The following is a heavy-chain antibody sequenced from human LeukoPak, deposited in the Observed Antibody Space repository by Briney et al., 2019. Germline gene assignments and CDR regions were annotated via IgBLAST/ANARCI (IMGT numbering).Heavy chain of an antibody. J-gene: IGHJ4*02. CDR1: GFTFSSYA. CDR2: IYSGGST. D-gene: IGHD1-1*01. V-gene: IGHV3-53*01. CDR3: ARSKWNAFDY. Sequence: GGSLRLSCAASGFTFSSYAMAWVRQAPGKGLEWVSVIYSGGSTYYADSVKGRFTISRDNSKNTLYLQIDSLRAEDTAVYYCARSKWNAFDYWGQGTLVTVSS.